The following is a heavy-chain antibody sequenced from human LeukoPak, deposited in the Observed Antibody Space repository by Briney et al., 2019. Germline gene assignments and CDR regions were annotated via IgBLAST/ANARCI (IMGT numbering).Heavy chain of an antibody. D-gene: IGHD6-6*01. J-gene: IGHJ3*02. Sequence: SETLSLTCTVSGGSISSGTYYWTWIRQPAGKGLEWIGRFYTSGSTNYNPSLKSRVTISLDTSKNQFSLELISVTAADTAVYYCAREPYSSSSYDAFDIWGQGTMVTVSS. CDR2: FYTSGST. V-gene: IGHV4-61*02. CDR3: AREPYSSSSYDAFDI. CDR1: GGSISSGTYY.